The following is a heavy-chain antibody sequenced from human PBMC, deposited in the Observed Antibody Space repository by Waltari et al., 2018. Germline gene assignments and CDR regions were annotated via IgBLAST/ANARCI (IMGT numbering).Heavy chain of an antibody. CDR3: ARDLGQTDYGDSGDY. Sequence: QVQLVQSGAEVKKPGSSVKVSCKASGGTFSSYAISWVRQAPGQGLEWMGGIIPIFGTANDARKGQGRVTITADESTSTAYMELSSLRAEDTAVYYCARDLGQTDYGDSGDYWGQGTLVTVSS. CDR1: GGTFSSYA. CDR2: IIPIFGTA. J-gene: IGHJ4*02. D-gene: IGHD4-17*01. V-gene: IGHV1-69*01.